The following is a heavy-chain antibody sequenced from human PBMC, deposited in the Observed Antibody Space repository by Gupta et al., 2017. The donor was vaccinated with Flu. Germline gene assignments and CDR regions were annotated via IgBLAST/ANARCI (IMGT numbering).Heavy chain of an antibody. CDR3: AKDRAVGYSYGRVFFDY. V-gene: IGHV3-23*01. J-gene: IGHJ4*02. D-gene: IGHD5-18*01. Sequence: EVQLLESGGGLVQPGGSLRLSCAASGFTFSSYAMSWVRQAPGKGLEWVSAISGSGGSTYYADSVKGRFTISRDNSKNTLYLQMNSLRAEDTAVYYCAKDRAVGYSYGRVFFDYWGQGTLVTVSS. CDR2: ISGSGGST. CDR1: GFTFSSYA.